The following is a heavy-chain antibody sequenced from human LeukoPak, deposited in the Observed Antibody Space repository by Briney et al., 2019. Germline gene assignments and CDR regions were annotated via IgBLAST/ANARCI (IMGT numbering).Heavy chain of an antibody. D-gene: IGHD2-8*01. Sequence: SETLSLTCTVSGGSISSSGYYWSWIRQPPGKGLEWIGEINHSGSTNYNPSLKSRVTISVDTSKNQFSLKLSSVTAADTAVYYCARSSYCTNGVCYDGDAFDIWGQGTMVTVSS. CDR3: ARSSYCTNGVCYDGDAFDI. V-gene: IGHV4-39*07. CDR1: GGSISSSGYY. J-gene: IGHJ3*02. CDR2: INHSGST.